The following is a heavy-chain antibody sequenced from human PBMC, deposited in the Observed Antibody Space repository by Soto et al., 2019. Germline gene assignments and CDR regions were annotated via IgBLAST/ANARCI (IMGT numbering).Heavy chain of an antibody. V-gene: IGHV1-18*01. CDR3: ARGGPTTVTTKYFLH. J-gene: IGHJ1*01. CDR2: ISGYNGNI. D-gene: IGHD4-17*01. CDR1: GYTFTSYG. Sequence: ASVKVSCKASGYTFTSYGITWVRQAPGQGLEWMGWISGYNGNINYAQKVQGRVTMTTDTSTSTAYMELRSLRADDTAVYYCARGGPTTVTTKYFLHWGQGTLVTVSS.